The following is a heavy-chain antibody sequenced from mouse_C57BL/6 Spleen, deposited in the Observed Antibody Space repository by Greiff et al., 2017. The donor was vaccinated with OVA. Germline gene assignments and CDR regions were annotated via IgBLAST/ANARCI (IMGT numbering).Heavy chain of an antibody. Sequence: EVQLVESGGGLVQPKGSLKLSCAASGFSFNTYAMNWVRQAPGKGLEWVARIRSKSNNYATYYADSVKDRFTISRDDSESMLYLQMNNLKTDDTAMYYCVYGNYGEDYFDYWGQGTTLTVSS. CDR3: VYGNYGEDYFDY. CDR1: GFSFNTYA. J-gene: IGHJ2*01. D-gene: IGHD2-1*01. V-gene: IGHV10-1*01. CDR2: IRSKSNNYAT.